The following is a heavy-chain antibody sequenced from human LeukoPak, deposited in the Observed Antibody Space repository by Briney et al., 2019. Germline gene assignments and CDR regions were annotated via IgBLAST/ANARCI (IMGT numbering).Heavy chain of an antibody. V-gene: IGHV4-34*01. CDR3: ARGPRGLGMAGTFDY. J-gene: IGHJ4*02. Sequence: SGTLSLTCAAYGESFSGYYWSWIRQPPGKGLEWIGEINHSGSTNYNPSLKSRVTISVDTSKNQFSLKLNSVTAADTAVYYCARGPRGLGMAGTFDYWGQGTLVTVSS. D-gene: IGHD6-19*01. CDR2: INHSGST. CDR1: GESFSGYY.